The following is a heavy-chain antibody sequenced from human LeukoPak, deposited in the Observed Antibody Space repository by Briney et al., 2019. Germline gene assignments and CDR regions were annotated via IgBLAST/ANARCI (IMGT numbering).Heavy chain of an antibody. V-gene: IGHV3-21*01. CDR2: ISSSSSYI. CDR3: ARDHYYDSSGYIPAGDAFDI. D-gene: IGHD3-22*01. CDR1: GFTFSSYS. Sequence: GGSLRLSCAASGFTFSSYSMNWVRQAPGKGLEWVSSISSSSSYIYYADSVKGRFIISRDNAKNSLYLQMNSLRAEDTAVYYCARDHYYDSSGYIPAGDAFDIWGQGTMVTVSS. J-gene: IGHJ3*02.